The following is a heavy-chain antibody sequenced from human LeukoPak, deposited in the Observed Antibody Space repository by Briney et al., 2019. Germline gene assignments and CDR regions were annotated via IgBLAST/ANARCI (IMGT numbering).Heavy chain of an antibody. J-gene: IGHJ4*02. Sequence: GASVKVSCKASGGTFSSYAISWVRQAPGQGLERMGRIIPIFGTANYAQKFQGRVTITTDEYTSTAYMELSSLRSEDTAVYYCAREVNYDILTGYYYFDYWGQGTLVTVSS. D-gene: IGHD3-9*01. CDR2: IIPIFGTA. CDR3: AREVNYDILTGYYYFDY. CDR1: GGTFSSYA. V-gene: IGHV1-69*05.